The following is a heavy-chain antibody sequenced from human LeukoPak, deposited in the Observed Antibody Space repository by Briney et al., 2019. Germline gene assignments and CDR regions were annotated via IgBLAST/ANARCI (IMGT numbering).Heavy chain of an antibody. J-gene: IGHJ4*02. D-gene: IGHD7-27*01. Sequence: GGSLRLSCAASGFTLSSHWMGWVRQAPGKGLEWVAVISYDGSNKYYADSVKGRFTISRDNSKNTLYLQMNSLRAEDTAVYYCAKPLTGVSSDYFDYWGQGTLVTVSS. V-gene: IGHV3-30*18. CDR2: ISYDGSNK. CDR1: GFTLSSHW. CDR3: AKPLTGVSSDYFDY.